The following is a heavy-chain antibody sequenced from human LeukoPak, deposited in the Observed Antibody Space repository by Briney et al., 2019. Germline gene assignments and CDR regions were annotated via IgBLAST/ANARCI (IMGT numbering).Heavy chain of an antibody. CDR1: GFTFSSYW. CDR3: ARVGITYYYDSSGYCHFDY. D-gene: IGHD3-22*01. Sequence: PGGSLRLSCAASGFTFSSYWMSWVRQAPGKGLEWVANIKQDGSEKYYVDSVKGRFTISRDNAKNSLYLQMNSLRAEDTAVYYCARVGITYYYDSSGYCHFDYWGQGTLVTASS. V-gene: IGHV3-7*01. J-gene: IGHJ4*02. CDR2: IKQDGSEK.